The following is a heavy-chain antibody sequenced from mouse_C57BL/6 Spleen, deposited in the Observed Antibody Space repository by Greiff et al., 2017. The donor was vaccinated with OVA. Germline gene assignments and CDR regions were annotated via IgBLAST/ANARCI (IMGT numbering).Heavy chain of an antibody. J-gene: IGHJ4*01. V-gene: IGHV5-6*02. CDR3: ERQDDGYGNYAMDY. CDR1: GFTFSSYG. CDR2: ISSGGSYT. Sequence: EVMLVESGGDLVKPGGSLKLSCAASGFTFSSYGMSWVRQTPDKRLEWVATISSGGSYTYYPDSVKGRFTISRDNAKYTLYLQMSRLKSGDTAMYYCERQDDGYGNYAMDYWGQGTSVTVSS. D-gene: IGHD2-3*01.